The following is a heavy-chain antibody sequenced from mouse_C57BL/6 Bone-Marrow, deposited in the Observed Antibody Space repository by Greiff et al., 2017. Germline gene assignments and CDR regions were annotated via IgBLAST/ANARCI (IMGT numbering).Heavy chain of an antibody. CDR1: GFTFSSYA. D-gene: IGHD2-1*01. V-gene: IGHV5-9-1*02. CDR3: TVDVYGTYAMDY. J-gene: IGHJ4*01. CDR2: ISSGGDYI. Sequence: EVMLVESGEGLVKPGGSLKLSCAASGFTFSSYAMSWVRQTPEKRLEWVAYISSGGDYIYYADTVKGRFTISRDNARNTLYLQMSSLKSEDTAMYYCTVDVYGTYAMDYWGQGTSVTVSS.